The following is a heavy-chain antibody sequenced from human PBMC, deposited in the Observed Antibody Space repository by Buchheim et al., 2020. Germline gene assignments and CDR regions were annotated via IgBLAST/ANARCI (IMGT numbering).Heavy chain of an antibody. J-gene: IGHJ4*02. CDR2: ISYDGSNK. Sequence: QVQLVESGGGVVQPGRSLRLSCAASGFTFSSYAMHWVRQAPGKGLEWVAVISYDGSNKYYADSVKGRFTISRDNSKNKLYLQMNSLRAEDTAVYYCARLVVGTTVGIDYWGQGTL. CDR1: GFTFSSYA. CDR3: ARLVVGTTVGIDY. D-gene: IGHD4-23*01. V-gene: IGHV3-30-3*01.